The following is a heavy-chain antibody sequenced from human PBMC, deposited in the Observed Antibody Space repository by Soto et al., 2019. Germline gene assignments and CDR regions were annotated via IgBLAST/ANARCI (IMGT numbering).Heavy chain of an antibody. CDR3: ATELVEGDYYGSGTGFDY. Sequence: QVQLVQSGAEVKKPGSSVKVSCKASGGTFSSYTISWVRQAPGHGLEWMGRIIPILGIANYAQKFQGRVTITADKATSTAYMELSSLRAEDTAVYYCATELVEGDYYGSGTGFDYWGQGTLVTVSS. J-gene: IGHJ4*02. CDR1: GGTFSSYT. CDR2: IIPILGIA. D-gene: IGHD3-10*01. V-gene: IGHV1-69*08.